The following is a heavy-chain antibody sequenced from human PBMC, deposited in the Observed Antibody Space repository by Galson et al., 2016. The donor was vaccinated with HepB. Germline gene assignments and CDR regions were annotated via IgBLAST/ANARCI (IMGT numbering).Heavy chain of an antibody. CDR1: GFTVSNKY. Sequence: SLRLSCAASGFTVSNKYMSWVRQAPGKGLEWLSIIYSGGSTYYADSVKGRFPISRDNSKNTLYLQMNSLRVEDTAVYYCAVEAGIAVAGPEFHYYYGMDVWGQGTTVTVSS. CDR3: AVEAGIAVAGPEFHYYYGMDV. J-gene: IGHJ6*02. CDR2: IYSGGST. D-gene: IGHD6-19*01. V-gene: IGHV3-53*01.